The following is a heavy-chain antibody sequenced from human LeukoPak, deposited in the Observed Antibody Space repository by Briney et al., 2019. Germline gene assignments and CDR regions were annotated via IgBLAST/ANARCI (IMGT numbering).Heavy chain of an antibody. D-gene: IGHD6-19*01. CDR3: AKGTTSGWPD. CDR1: GFTFSSYA. V-gene: IGHV3-23*01. J-gene: IGHJ4*02. Sequence: PGGSLRLSCAASGFTFSSYAMIWVRQAPGKGPEWVSAVSGSGGNTCYADSVKGRFTISRDNSKNTLYLQMNSLRAEDAAVYYCAKGTTSGWPDWGQGTLVTVSS. CDR2: VSGSGGNT.